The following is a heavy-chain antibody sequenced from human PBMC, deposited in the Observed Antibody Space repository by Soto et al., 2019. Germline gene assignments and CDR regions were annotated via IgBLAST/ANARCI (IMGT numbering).Heavy chain of an antibody. Sequence: TVSGGSITSFYWSWIRQSPEKGLEWIGYIYYSGSTNYNPSLKSRVTISVDTSKNQFSLKLSSVTAADTAVYYCASYQVTASTEYVQHWGQGTLVTVSS. D-gene: IGHD2-21*02. CDR3: ASYQVTASTEYVQH. V-gene: IGHV4-59*01. CDR1: GGSITSFY. CDR2: IYYSGST. J-gene: IGHJ1*01.